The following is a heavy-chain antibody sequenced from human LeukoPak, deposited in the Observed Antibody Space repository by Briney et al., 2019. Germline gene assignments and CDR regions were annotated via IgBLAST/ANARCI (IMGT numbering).Heavy chain of an antibody. CDR1: GFTFSSYD. J-gene: IGHJ5*02. V-gene: IGHV3-13*01. D-gene: IGHD1-26*01. Sequence: GGSLRLSCAASGFTFSSYDMHWVRQATGKGLEWVSAIGTAGGTYYPGSVKGRFTISRENAKNSLYLQMNSLRAGDTAVYYCARSPVGWDWFDPWGQGTLVTVSS. CDR3: ARSPVGWDWFDP. CDR2: IGTAGGT.